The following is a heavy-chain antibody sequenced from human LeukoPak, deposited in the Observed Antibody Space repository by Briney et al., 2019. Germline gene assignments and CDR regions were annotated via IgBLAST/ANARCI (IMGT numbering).Heavy chain of an antibody. Sequence: GASVKVSCKASGYTFTDYYTHWVRQAPGQGLEWMGWINPNSGGTNYAQKFQGRVTMTRDTSISTAYMELSRLRSDDTAVYYCARRGSSSFDYYYYYMDVWGKGTTVTVSS. CDR1: GYTFTDYY. CDR2: INPNSGGT. CDR3: ARRGSSSFDYYYYYMDV. V-gene: IGHV1-2*02. J-gene: IGHJ6*03. D-gene: IGHD6-6*01.